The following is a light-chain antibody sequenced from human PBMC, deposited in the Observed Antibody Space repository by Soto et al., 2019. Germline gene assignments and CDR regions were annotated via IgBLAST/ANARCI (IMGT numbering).Light chain of an antibody. CDR2: TAS. V-gene: IGKV1-12*01. CDR3: QQANSFPYT. J-gene: IGKJ2*01. Sequence: DIQMTQSPSFVSASVGDRVTITCRASQDISTWLAWYQQKPGRAPNLLIYTASSLQSGVPSRFSGSGSGTDFTLTISSLQPVDLATYYCQQANSFPYTFGQGTKLEIK. CDR1: QDISTW.